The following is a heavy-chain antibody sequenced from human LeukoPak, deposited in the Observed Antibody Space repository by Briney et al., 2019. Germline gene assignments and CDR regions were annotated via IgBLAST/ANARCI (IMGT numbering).Heavy chain of an antibody. J-gene: IGHJ4*02. CDR3: AGEGAHGDYDY. V-gene: IGHV3-30*03. CDR2: ISYDGSNK. D-gene: IGHD4-17*01. Sequence: GRSLRLSCAASGFTFSSYGMHWVRQAPGKGLEWVAVISYDGSNKYYADSVKGRFTTSRDNSKNTLYLQKNSLRAEDTAVYYCAGEGAHGDYDYWGQGTLVTVSS. CDR1: GFTFSSYG.